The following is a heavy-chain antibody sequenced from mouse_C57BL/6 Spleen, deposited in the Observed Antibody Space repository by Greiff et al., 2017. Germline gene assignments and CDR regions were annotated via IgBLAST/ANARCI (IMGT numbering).Heavy chain of an antibody. D-gene: IGHD2-4*01. V-gene: IGHV8-12*01. CDR3: ARRAPYDYDEWYFDV. Sequence: QVTLKESGPGILQSSQTLSLTCSFSGFSLSTSGMGVSWIRQPSGKGLEWLAHIYWDDDKRYNPSLKSRLTISKDTSRNQVFLKITSVDTADTATYYGARRAPYDYDEWYFDVWGTGTTVTVSS. CDR1: GFSLSTSGMG. J-gene: IGHJ1*03. CDR2: IYWDDDK.